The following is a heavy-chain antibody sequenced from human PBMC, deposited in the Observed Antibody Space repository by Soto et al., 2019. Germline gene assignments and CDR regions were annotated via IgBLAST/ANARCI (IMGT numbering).Heavy chain of an antibody. CDR2: IYYSGST. CDR1: GGSISRGGYF. CDR3: ARDKGGYVGWFDP. D-gene: IGHD5-12*01. Sequence: TLSLTCTVSGGSISRGGYFRSWIRQHPGKGLEWIGYIYYSGSTYYNPSLKSRVTISVDTSKNQFSLKLSSVTAADTAVYYCARDKGGYVGWFDPWGQGTLVTVSS. J-gene: IGHJ5*02. V-gene: IGHV4-31*03.